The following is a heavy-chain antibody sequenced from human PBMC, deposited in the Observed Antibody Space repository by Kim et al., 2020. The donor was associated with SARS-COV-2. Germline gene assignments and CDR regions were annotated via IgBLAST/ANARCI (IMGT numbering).Heavy chain of an antibody. Sequence: SETLSLTCAVYGGSFSGYYWSWIRQPPGKGLEWIGEINHSGSTNYNPSLKSRVTISVDTSKNQFSLKLSSVTAADTAVYYCARGWRYCSSTSCYWNYWGQGTLVTVSS. J-gene: IGHJ4*02. CDR2: INHSGST. CDR3: ARGWRYCSSTSCYWNY. CDR1: GGSFSGYY. D-gene: IGHD2-2*01. V-gene: IGHV4-34*01.